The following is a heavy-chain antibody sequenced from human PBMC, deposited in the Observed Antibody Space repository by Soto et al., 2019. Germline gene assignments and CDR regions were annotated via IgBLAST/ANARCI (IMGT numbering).Heavy chain of an antibody. D-gene: IGHD5-12*01. CDR1: GGSISSDGYS. J-gene: IGHJ4*02. CDR2: IYHSGST. V-gene: IGHV4-30-2*01. CDR3: AAGGGLPRYY. Sequence: QLQLQESGSGRVKHSQTLYLTCAVSGGSISSDGYSWSWIRQPPGKGLEWIGYIYHSGSTYYNPSLKSRVTISVDRSKNQFSLKLSSVTAADTAVYYCAAGGGLPRYYWGQGTLVTVSS.